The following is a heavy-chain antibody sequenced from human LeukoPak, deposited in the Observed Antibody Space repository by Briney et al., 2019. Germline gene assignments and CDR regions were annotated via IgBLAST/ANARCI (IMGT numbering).Heavy chain of an antibody. Sequence: GGGLLLSCAAAGGTFISYSMNWVRQAAGEGLEWVSSISSSSSYIYYADSGKGRFTISRDNAKNSLYLQMNSLRAEDTAVYYCAKSSSGYYDILTGYYSSFDYWGQGTPVTVSS. CDR1: GGTFISYS. J-gene: IGHJ4*02. D-gene: IGHD3-9*01. CDR3: AKSSSGYYDILTGYYSSFDY. CDR2: ISSSSSYI. V-gene: IGHV3-21*01.